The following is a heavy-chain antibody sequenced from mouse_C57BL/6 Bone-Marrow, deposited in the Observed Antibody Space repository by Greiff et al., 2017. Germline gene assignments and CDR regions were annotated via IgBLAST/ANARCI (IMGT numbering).Heavy chain of an antibody. D-gene: IGHD2-3*01. Sequence: EVKLQESVAELVRPGASVKLSCTASGFNIKNTYMHWVKQRPEQGLEWIGRIDPANGNTKYAPKFQGKATITADTSSNTAYLQLSSLTSEDTAIYYCASPYDGYFPWFAYWGQGTLVTVSA. CDR1: GFNIKNTY. V-gene: IGHV14-3*01. CDR3: ASPYDGYFPWFAY. CDR2: IDPANGNT. J-gene: IGHJ3*01.